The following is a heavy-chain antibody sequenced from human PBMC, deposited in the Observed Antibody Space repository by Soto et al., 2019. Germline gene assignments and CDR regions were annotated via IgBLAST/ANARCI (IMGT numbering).Heavy chain of an antibody. CDR3: ARQFGDSSSSYHYYMDV. V-gene: IGHV4-39*01. CDR2: IYYSGST. J-gene: IGHJ6*03. Sequence: LSLTCTVSGGSISSSSYYWGWIRQPPGKGLEWIGSIYYSGSTYYNPSLKSRVTISVDTSKNQFSLKLSSVTAADTAVYYCARQFGDSSSSYHYYMDVWGKGTTVTVSS. D-gene: IGHD6-6*01. CDR1: GGSISSSSYY.